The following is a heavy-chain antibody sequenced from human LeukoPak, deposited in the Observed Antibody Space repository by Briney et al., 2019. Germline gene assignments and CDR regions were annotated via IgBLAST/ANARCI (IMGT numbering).Heavy chain of an antibody. V-gene: IGHV3-21*01. CDR3: ARDRYYIFDY. J-gene: IGHJ4*02. CDR1: GFTFSSYS. Sequence: GGSLRLSCAASGFTFSSYSMNWVRQAPGKGLEWVSSISSSSSYIYYADSVKGRFTISRDNAKSTVHLQMNSLRAEDTAVYFCARDRYYIFDYWGQGAPVTVSS. CDR2: ISSSSSYI. D-gene: IGHD3-10*01.